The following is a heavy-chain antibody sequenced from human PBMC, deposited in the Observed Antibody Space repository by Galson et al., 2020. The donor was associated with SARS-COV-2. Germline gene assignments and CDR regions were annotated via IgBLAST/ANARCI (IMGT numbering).Heavy chain of an antibody. Sequence: ASVKVSCKASGYTFTGYFMHWVRQAPGQGLEWMGWINPNSGGPNYAQKFQGRVTMTGDTSISTAYMELSSLRSDDTAVYYCARDYDLWSGYYTDYYYGMDVWGQGTTVTVSS. CDR1: GYTFTGYF. V-gene: IGHV1-2*02. CDR2: INPNSGGP. J-gene: IGHJ6*02. CDR3: ARDYDLWSGYYTDYYYGMDV. D-gene: IGHD3-3*01.